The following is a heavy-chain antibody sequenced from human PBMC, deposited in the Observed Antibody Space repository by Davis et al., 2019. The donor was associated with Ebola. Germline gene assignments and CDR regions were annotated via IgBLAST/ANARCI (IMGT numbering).Heavy chain of an antibody. J-gene: IGHJ6*02. V-gene: IGHV4-34*01. Sequence: MPSETLSLTCAVYGGSFSTYYWSWIRQPPGMGLEWIGEINHSGSTNYNPSLKSRVTMSVDTSKNQFSPKLSSVTAADTAVYYCARRGGVDVWGQGTTVTVSS. D-gene: IGHD3-10*01. CDR3: ARRGGVDV. CDR1: GGSFSTYY. CDR2: INHSGST.